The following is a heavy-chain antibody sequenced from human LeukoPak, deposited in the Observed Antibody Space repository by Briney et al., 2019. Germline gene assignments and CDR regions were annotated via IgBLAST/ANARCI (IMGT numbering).Heavy chain of an antibody. CDR1: GYTFTNYY. CDR3: ARAAITMVRRDWFDP. V-gene: IGHV1-46*01. Sequence: ASVKVSCKASGYTFTNYYIHWVRQAPGQGLEWMGIISPSGGSTNYAQKFQGRVTMTRDTSTNTVYMDLSSLRSEDTAVYYCARAAITMVRRDWFDPWGQGTLVTVSS. J-gene: IGHJ5*02. CDR2: ISPSGGST. D-gene: IGHD3-10*01.